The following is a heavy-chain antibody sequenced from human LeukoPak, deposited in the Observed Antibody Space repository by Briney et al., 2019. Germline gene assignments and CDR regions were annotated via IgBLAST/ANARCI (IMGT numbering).Heavy chain of an antibody. D-gene: IGHD6-13*01. CDR1: GGTFSSYA. J-gene: IGHJ3*02. CDR3: ARDPLAAGTVGAFDI. Sequence: GSSVKVSCKASGGTFSSYAISWLRQAPGQRLEWMGRIIPIFGTANYAQKFQGRVTITTDESTSTAYMELSSLRSEDTAVDYCARDPLAAGTVGAFDIWGQGTMVTVSS. V-gene: IGHV1-69*05. CDR2: IIPIFGTA.